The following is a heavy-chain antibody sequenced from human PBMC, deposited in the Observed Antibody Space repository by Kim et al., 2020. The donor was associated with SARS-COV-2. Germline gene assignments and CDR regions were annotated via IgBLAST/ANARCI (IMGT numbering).Heavy chain of an antibody. D-gene: IGHD3-16*01. J-gene: IGHJ6*01. CDR3: ATRSMIWGYYYYGLDV. Sequence: GGSLRLSCAASGFSFDDYGMTWGRQVPGKGREGVAGVHWNGGNTDYADSVQGRFTISRDNTKNSLHLQMNSLRVEDTDLYHCATRSMIWGYYYYGLDVWG. V-gene: IGHV3-20*01. CDR1: GFSFDDYG. CDR2: VHWNGGNT.